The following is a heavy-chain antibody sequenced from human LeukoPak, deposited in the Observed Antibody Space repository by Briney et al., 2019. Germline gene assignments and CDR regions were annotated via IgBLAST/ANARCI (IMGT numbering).Heavy chain of an antibody. J-gene: IGHJ4*02. D-gene: IGHD3-16*01. CDR2: IDVTTGGS. CDR1: GFTLSSYA. V-gene: IGHV3-23*01. Sequence: PGGSLRLSCAASGFTLSSYAMSWVRQAPGKGLEWVSTIDVTTGGSYYADSVKGRFTISRDTFQNTLYLQLNSLRVDDTAVYYCANVNDYQPYCWGQGTLVTVSS. CDR3: ANVNDYQPYC.